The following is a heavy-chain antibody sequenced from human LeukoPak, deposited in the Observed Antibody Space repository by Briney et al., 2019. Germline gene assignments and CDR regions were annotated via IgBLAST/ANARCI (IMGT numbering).Heavy chain of an antibody. CDR3: ATGWILGATLTY. D-gene: IGHD1-26*01. J-gene: IGHJ4*02. Sequence: PSETLSLTCAVSGYSISSGYYWGWIRQPPGKGLEWIGTIFHSGNTYYNPSLKSRVTISVDTSKNQFSLKLSSLTAADTAVYYCATGWILGATLTYWGQGTLVTVSS. CDR2: IFHSGNT. CDR1: GYSISSGYY. V-gene: IGHV4-38-2*01.